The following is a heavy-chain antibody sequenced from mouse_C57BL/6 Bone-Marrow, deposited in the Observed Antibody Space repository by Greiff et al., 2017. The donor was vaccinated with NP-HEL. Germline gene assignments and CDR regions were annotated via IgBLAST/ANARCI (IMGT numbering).Heavy chain of an antibody. CDR3: AADGYYCYFDV. Sequence: VQLQQPGAELVKPGASVKLSCKASGYTFTSYWMQWVKQRPGQGLEWIGEIDPSDSYTNYNQKFKGKATLTVDTSSSTAYMQLSSLTSEDAAVYYCAADGYYCYFDVWGTGTTVTVSS. CDR1: GYTFTSYW. V-gene: IGHV1-50*01. D-gene: IGHD2-3*01. CDR2: IDPSDSYT. J-gene: IGHJ1*03.